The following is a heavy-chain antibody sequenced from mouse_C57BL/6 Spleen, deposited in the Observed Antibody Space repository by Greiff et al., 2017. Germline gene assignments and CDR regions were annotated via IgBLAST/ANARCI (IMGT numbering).Heavy chain of an antibody. Sequence: VQLQQSGPELVKPGASVKISCKASGYSFTGYYMNWVKQSPEKSLEWIGEINPSTGGTTYNQKFKAKATLTVDKSSSTAYMQLKSLTSEDSAVYYCAREAGTFDYWGQGTTLTVSS. CDR1: GYSFTGYY. D-gene: IGHD4-1*01. CDR3: AREAGTFDY. J-gene: IGHJ2*01. CDR2: INPSTGGT. V-gene: IGHV1-42*01.